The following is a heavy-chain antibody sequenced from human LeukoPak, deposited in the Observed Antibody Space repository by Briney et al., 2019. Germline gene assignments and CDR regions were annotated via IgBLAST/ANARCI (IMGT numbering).Heavy chain of an antibody. V-gene: IGHV3-74*01. CDR3: ARALAVAGSVGGLVD. Sequence: GGSLRLSCAASGFTFSSYWMHWVRQAPGKGLMWLSRINSDESSTSYADSVKGRFTISRDNAQNTLYLQMNSLRAEDTAVYYCARALAVAGSVGGLVDWGQGTLVTVSS. J-gene: IGHJ4*02. CDR2: INSDESST. CDR1: GFTFSSYW. D-gene: IGHD6-19*01.